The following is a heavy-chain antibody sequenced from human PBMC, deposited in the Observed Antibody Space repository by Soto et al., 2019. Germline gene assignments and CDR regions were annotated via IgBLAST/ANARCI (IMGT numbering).Heavy chain of an antibody. D-gene: IGHD3-16*01. CDR2: IPYDGNDK. CDR3: ARDGANALYYYYGMDV. V-gene: IGHV3-30-3*01. CDR1: GFTFSGYA. J-gene: IGHJ6*02. Sequence: GGSLRLSCAASGFTFSGYAMSWVRQAPGKGLEWVALIPYDGNDKDYADSVKGRFTISRDNSRNTLFLQMNSLRAEDTAVYYCARDGANALYYYYGMDVWGQGTTVTVSS.